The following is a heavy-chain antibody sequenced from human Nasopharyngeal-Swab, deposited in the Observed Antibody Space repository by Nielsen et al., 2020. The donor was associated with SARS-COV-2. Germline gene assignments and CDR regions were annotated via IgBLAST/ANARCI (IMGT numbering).Heavy chain of an antibody. CDR2: IIPIFGTA. V-gene: IGHV1-69*13. CDR1: AYTFASYG. CDR3: AAKGIY. Sequence: SVKVSCKASAYTFASYGISWVRQAPGQGLEWMGGIIPIFGTANYAQKFQGRVTITADESTSTAYMELSSLRSEDTAVYYCAAKGIYWGQGTLVTVSS. J-gene: IGHJ4*02. D-gene: IGHD2-15*01.